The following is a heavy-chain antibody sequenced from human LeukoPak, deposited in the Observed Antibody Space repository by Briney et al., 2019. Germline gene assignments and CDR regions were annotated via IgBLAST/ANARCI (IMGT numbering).Heavy chain of an antibody. CDR1: GGSFSGYC. CDR3: ARVGSLRYYYMDV. Sequence: SETLSLTCAVYGGSFSGYCWSWIRQPPGKGLEWIGEINHSGGTNYNPSLKSRVTISVDTSKNQFSLKLSSVTAADTAVYYCARVGSLRYYYMDVWGKGTTVTVSS. V-gene: IGHV4-34*01. D-gene: IGHD3-16*01. CDR2: INHSGGT. J-gene: IGHJ6*03.